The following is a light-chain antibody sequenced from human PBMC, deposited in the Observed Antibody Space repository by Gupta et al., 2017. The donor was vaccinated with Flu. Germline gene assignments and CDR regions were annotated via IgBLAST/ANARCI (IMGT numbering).Light chain of an antibody. CDR1: GSDVGGYNY. Sequence: QSALTQPRSVSGSPGQSVTISCTGTGSDVGGYNYVSWYRQHPGEAPKLIVSDVSNRPSGVPDRFSGSKSGNTASLTISGLQVDDEADYYCCSYAGSYSFVFGGGTQLTVL. CDR3: CSYAGSYSFV. V-gene: IGLV2-11*01. J-gene: IGLJ2*01. CDR2: DVS.